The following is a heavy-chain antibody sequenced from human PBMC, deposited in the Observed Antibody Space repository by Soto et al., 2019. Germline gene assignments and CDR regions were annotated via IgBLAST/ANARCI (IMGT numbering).Heavy chain of an antibody. Sequence: QVELVQSGAEVKKPGASVKVSCKASGYTFTSYGISWVRQAPGQGLEWMGWISAYNGNTNYAQKLQGRVTMTTDTSTSTAYMELRSLRSDDTAVYYCATGFLDRGGYYYYGMDVWGQGTTVTVSS. V-gene: IGHV1-18*01. D-gene: IGHD3-3*01. J-gene: IGHJ6*02. CDR2: ISAYNGNT. CDR3: ATGFLDRGGYYYYGMDV. CDR1: GYTFTSYG.